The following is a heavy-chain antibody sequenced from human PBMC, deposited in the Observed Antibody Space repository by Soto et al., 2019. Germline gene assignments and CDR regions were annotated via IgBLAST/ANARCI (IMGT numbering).Heavy chain of an antibody. D-gene: IGHD3-10*01. V-gene: IGHV1-2*02. CDR2: INPNSGGT. CDR3: ARVVRETAGGDAFDI. Sequence: QVQLMQSGAEVEKPGASVKVSCKASGYTFTGYYMHWVRQAPGQGLEWMGWINPNSGGTNNAQKLQGRVTMTRDTSISTAYMELRRLRSADTAVYYCARVVRETAGGDAFDIWGQGTMVTVSS. CDR1: GYTFTGYY. J-gene: IGHJ3*02.